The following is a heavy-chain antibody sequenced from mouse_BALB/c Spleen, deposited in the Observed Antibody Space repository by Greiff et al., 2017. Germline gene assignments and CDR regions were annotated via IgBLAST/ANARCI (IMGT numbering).Heavy chain of an antibody. Sequence: EVKLMESGPGLVKPSQSLSLTCSVTGYSITSGYYWNWIRQFPGNKLEWMGYISYDGSNNYNPSLKNRISITRDTSKNQFFLKLNSVTTEDTATYYCASIYGNYLRDYWGQGTSVTVSS. J-gene: IGHJ4*01. CDR3: ASIYGNYLRDY. D-gene: IGHD2-1*01. V-gene: IGHV3-6*02. CDR1: GYSITSGYY. CDR2: ISYDGSN.